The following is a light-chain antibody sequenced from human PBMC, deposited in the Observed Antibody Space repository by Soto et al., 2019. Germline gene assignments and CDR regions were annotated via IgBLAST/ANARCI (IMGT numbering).Light chain of an antibody. CDR3: QQYGSSSFA. CDR1: QSISSTY. Sequence: EIVLTQYPGTLSLSPGERATLSCRARQSISSTYLAWYQKKPGQAPRLLLYGASSRATGIPDRFSGSGSGRDFTLTISRLEPEDSAVYYCQQYGSSSFAFGPGTKVQIK. V-gene: IGKV3-20*01. CDR2: GAS. J-gene: IGKJ3*01.